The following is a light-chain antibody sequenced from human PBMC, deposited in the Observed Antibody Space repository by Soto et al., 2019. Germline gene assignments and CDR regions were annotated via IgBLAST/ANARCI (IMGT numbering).Light chain of an antibody. CDR2: WAS. Sequence: DIVMTQSPDSLAVSLGERATINCKSSQSVLYNSNNKNYLAWYQQKPGQPPKLLIYWASTRESRVPDRFSGSGSGTDFTLTISSLQAEDVAVYYCQQYYSTLLTFGGGTKVEIK. CDR3: QQYYSTLLT. J-gene: IGKJ4*01. V-gene: IGKV4-1*01. CDR1: QSVLYNSNNKNY.